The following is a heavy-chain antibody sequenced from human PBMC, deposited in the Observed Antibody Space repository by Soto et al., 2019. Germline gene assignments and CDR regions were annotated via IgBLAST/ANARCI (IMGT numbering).Heavy chain of an antibody. CDR2: ISYDGSNK. J-gene: IGHJ6*03. Sequence: PGGSLRLSCAASGFTFSSYGMHWVRQAPGKGLEWVAVISYDGSNKYYADSVKGRFTISRDNSKNTLYLQMNSLRAEDTAVYYCAKMGGGYCSSTSCLTPGYYYYYYMDVWGKGTTVTVSS. V-gene: IGHV3-30*18. CDR1: GFTFSSYG. D-gene: IGHD2-2*01. CDR3: AKMGGGYCSSTSCLTPGYYYYYYMDV.